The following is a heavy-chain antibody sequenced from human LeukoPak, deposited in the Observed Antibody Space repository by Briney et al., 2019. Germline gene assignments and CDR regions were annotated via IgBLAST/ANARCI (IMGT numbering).Heavy chain of an antibody. J-gene: IGHJ4*02. Sequence: PGGSLRLSCAASGFTFSSYAMSWVRQAPGKGLEWVSAISGSGGSTYYADSVKGRFTISRDNSKNTLYLQMNSLRAEDTAVYYCAKGRLGLLWFGELPLGDYWGQGTPVTVSS. CDR1: GFTFSSYA. CDR3: AKGRLGLLWFGELPLGDY. V-gene: IGHV3-23*01. CDR2: ISGSGGST. D-gene: IGHD3-10*01.